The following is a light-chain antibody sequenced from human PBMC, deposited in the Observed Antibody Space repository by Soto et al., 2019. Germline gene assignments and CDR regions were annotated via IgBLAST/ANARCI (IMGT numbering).Light chain of an antibody. Sequence: EILLTQSPATLSLSPGERATLSFRASHSVSTYLDWYQQKPGQAPRLLIYDASNRATAIPARFTGSGSGTDFTLTINSLEPNDCAVSYCQQRSCWPPCTVGPGTKVDIK. CDR3: QQRSCWPPCT. CDR1: HSVSTY. J-gene: IGKJ3*01. V-gene: IGKV3-11*01. CDR2: DAS.